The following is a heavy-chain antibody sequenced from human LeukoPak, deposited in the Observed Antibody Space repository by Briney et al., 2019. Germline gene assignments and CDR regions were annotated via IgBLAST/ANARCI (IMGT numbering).Heavy chain of an antibody. Sequence: SETLSLTCGVCGGAFRGYYWSWIRQPPGKGLEWIGEINHSGSTNYNPSLKSRVTMSVDTSKNQFSLKFTVTAADTAVYYCARRDPDTVLLPAGKIEYWGQGALVTVSS. CDR1: GGAFRGYY. CDR2: INHSGST. V-gene: IGHV4-34*01. CDR3: ARRDPDTVLLPAGKIEY. D-gene: IGHD2-2*01. J-gene: IGHJ4*02.